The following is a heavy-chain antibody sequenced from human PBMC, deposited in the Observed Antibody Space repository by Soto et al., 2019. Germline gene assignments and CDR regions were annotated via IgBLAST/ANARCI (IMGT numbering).Heavy chain of an antibody. CDR2: ISGSGGST. CDR1: GFTFSSYA. J-gene: IGHJ4*02. CDR3: AKDQVRFLEWLFPYWGPLDY. D-gene: IGHD3-3*01. Sequence: GGSLRLSCAASGFTFSSYAMSWVRQAPGKGLEWVSAISGSGGSTYYADSVKGRFTISRDNSKNTLYLQMNSLRAEDTAVYYCAKDQVRFLEWLFPYWGPLDYWGQGTLVTVSS. V-gene: IGHV3-23*01.